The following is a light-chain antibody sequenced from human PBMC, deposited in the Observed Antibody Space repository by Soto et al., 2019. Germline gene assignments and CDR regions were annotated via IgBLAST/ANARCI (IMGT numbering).Light chain of an antibody. J-gene: IGKJ4*01. V-gene: IGKV1-39*01. CDR1: QSISIY. CDR3: QQSYSTPGFT. CDR2: GAS. Sequence: DIQMTQSPSSLSASVGDRVTITCRAGQSISIYVNWYQQKPGKAPKLLIEGASTLQSGVPSRFSGSGSGTEFTLTISSLQPEDFATYYCQQSYSTPGFTFGGGTKVEI.